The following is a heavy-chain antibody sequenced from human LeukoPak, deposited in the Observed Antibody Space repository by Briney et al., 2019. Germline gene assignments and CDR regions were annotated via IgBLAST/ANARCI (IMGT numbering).Heavy chain of an antibody. Sequence: GGSLRLSCAASGFSFSSYAMNWVRQAPGKGLEWVSVISGSGGSTYYADSVKGRFTISRDNSKNTLYLQMNILRVEDTVVYYCAKDREMNYYDSSGYCDYWGQGTLVAVSS. V-gene: IGHV3-23*01. CDR1: GFSFSSYA. CDR3: AKDREMNYYDSSGYCDY. J-gene: IGHJ4*02. D-gene: IGHD3-22*01. CDR2: ISGSGGST.